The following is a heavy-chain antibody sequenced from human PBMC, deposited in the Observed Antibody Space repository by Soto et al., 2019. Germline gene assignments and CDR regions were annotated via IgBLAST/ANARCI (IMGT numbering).Heavy chain of an antibody. CDR3: ARDGAGSSGFQDY. CDR1: GFTFSSYG. Sequence: QVQLVESGGGVVQPGRSLRLSCAASGFTFSSYGMHWVRQAPGKGLEWVAVIWYDGSNKYYADSVKGRFTISRDNSKNTLYLQMNSLRAEDTAVYYCARDGAGSSGFQDYWGQGTLVTVSS. J-gene: IGHJ4*02. D-gene: IGHD6-19*01. CDR2: IWYDGSNK. V-gene: IGHV3-33*01.